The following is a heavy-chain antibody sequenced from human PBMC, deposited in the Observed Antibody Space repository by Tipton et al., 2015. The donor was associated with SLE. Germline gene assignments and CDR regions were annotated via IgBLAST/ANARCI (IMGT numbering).Heavy chain of an antibody. J-gene: IGHJ4*02. CDR3: ARLGSTTYLTLDGFYFDY. Sequence: TLSLTCTVSGGSISSYYWSWIRQPPGKGLEWIGYIHHSGSTSYSSSLRSRVTISVDTSKNRLSLKVNSVTAADTAVYFCARLGSTTYLTLDGFYFDYWGQGTRVTVSS. V-gene: IGHV4-59*08. CDR1: GGSISSYY. D-gene: IGHD2/OR15-2a*01. CDR2: IHHSGST.